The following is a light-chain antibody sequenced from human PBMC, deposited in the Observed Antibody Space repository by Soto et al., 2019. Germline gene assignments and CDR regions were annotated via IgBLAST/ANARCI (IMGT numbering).Light chain of an antibody. Sequence: EIVMTQSPATLSVSPGERATLSCRASQRVSRNLAWYQQKPGQAPRLLIYDASTRATGIPDRFSGSWSETEFTLTISSLQSEDYAIYYCQQYNNWPPWTFGQGTKVDI. CDR3: QQYNNWPPWT. V-gene: IGKV3-15*01. CDR1: QRVSRN. CDR2: DAS. J-gene: IGKJ1*01.